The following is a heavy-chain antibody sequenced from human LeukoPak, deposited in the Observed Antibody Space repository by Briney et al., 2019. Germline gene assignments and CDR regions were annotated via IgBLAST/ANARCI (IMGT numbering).Heavy chain of an antibody. Sequence: GESLKISCKGSGYTFTNYWIGWVRQMPGKGLECMGIIYPGDSDTRYSPSFQGQVTISADKSISTAYLQWSSLKASDTAMYYCARHETGPYFDYWGQGTLVTVSS. CDR2: IYPGDSDT. J-gene: IGHJ4*02. V-gene: IGHV5-51*01. CDR3: ARHETGPYFDY. D-gene: IGHD1-1*01. CDR1: GYTFTNYW.